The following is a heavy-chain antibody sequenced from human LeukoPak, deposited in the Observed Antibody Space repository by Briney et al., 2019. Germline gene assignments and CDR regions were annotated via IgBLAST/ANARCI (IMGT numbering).Heavy chain of an antibody. CDR2: ISYDGSNK. CDR1: GFTFSSNA. J-gene: IGHJ4*02. V-gene: IGHV3-30*04. CDR3: ARDRESRSGSSYYFDY. D-gene: IGHD3-10*01. Sequence: PGGSLRLSCAASGFTFSSNAMHWVRQAPGKGLEWVAVISYDGSNKYYADSVKGRFTISRDNSKNTLYLQMNSLRAEDTAVYYCARDRESRSGSSYYFDYWGQGTLVTVSS.